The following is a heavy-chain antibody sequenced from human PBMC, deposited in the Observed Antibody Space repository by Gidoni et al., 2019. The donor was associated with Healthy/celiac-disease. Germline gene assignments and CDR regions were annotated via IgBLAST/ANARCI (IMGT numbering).Heavy chain of an antibody. Sequence: EVQLLESGGGLVQPGGSLRLSCAASGFTFRSYAMSWVRQAPGKGLEWVSAISGSGGSTYYADSVKGRFTISRDNSKNTLYLQMNSLRAEDTAVYYCAKDPFARRGLRFLEWLLSPFDYWGQGTLVTVSS. V-gene: IGHV3-23*01. CDR1: GFTFRSYA. CDR3: AKDPFARRGLRFLEWLLSPFDY. D-gene: IGHD3-3*01. CDR2: ISGSGGST. J-gene: IGHJ4*02.